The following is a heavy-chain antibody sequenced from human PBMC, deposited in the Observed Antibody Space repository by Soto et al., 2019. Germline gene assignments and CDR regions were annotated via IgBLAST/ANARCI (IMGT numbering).Heavy chain of an antibody. Sequence: SATLSLPCTVACVSVNNHTYYCRWIHQPPGKGLEWIGNMHYSGSTGYNPSLRSRVSMSVDTSKSHFSLKMNSVTPADTAVYYCARDSGSGSLWGQGTLVTVSS. V-gene: IGHV4-30-4*01. J-gene: IGHJ4*02. CDR2: MHYSGST. D-gene: IGHD1-26*01. CDR3: ARDSGSGSL. CDR1: CVSVNNHTYY.